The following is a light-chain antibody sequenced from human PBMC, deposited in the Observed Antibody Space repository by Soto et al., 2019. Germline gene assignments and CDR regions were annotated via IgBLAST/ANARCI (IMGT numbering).Light chain of an antibody. J-gene: IGKJ1*01. V-gene: IGKV1-5*03. CDR2: EAS. Sequence: DIQMTQSPSTLSASVGDRVTITCRASQSISGSLAWYQQKPGKAPKLLIYEASNLKSGVPSRFCGSGSWTRHTLPISSLQPDDSESYYCQPYTGYWTCGQGTRVELK. CDR3: QPYTGYWT. CDR1: QSISGS.